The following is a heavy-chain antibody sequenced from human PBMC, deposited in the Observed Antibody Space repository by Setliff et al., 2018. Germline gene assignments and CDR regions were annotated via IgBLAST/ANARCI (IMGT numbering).Heavy chain of an antibody. D-gene: IGHD6-13*01. Sequence: GESLTISCAVSGFTFSSYGMSWVRQAPGKGLEWVSAIIGSGGSSYYADSVKGRFTISRDNSKNTLYLQMNSLRAEDTAIYYCAKDARRSWYFFDYWGQGALVTVSS. V-gene: IGHV3-23*01. J-gene: IGHJ4*02. CDR2: IIGSGGSS. CDR1: GFTFSSYG. CDR3: AKDARRSWYFFDY.